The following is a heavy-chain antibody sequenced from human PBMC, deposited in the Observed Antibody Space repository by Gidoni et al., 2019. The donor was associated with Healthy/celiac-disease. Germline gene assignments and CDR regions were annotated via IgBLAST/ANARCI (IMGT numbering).Heavy chain of an antibody. CDR3: TRAQRYSSSWRLTVDY. D-gene: IGHD6-13*01. J-gene: IGHJ4*02. CDR1: GFTFVDYA. Sequence: EVPLVGSGVGLVNPGRYLRRSCTASGFTFVDYAMSWFRQAPGKGLEWVGFIRSKAYGGTTEYAAAVKGRFTISRDESKSIAYLQMNSRKTEDTAVYYCTRAQRYSSSWRLTVDYWGQGTLVTVSS. CDR2: IRSKAYGGTT. V-gene: IGHV3-49*05.